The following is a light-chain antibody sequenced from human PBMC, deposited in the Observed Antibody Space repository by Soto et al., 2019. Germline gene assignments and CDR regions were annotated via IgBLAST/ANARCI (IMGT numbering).Light chain of an antibody. V-gene: IGKV3-11*01. J-gene: IGKJ4*01. CDR3: QQRSNWPST. Sequence: EIVLTQSPATLSSSPGERATLSCRASQSVSGYLAWYQQKPGQAPRLLMYDASNRATGIPARFSGSGSRTDFTLTISSLEPEDFAVYYCQQRSNWPSTFGGGTKVEIK. CDR2: DAS. CDR1: QSVSGY.